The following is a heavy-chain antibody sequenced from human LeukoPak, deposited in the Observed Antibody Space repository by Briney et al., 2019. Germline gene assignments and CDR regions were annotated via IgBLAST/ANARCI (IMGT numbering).Heavy chain of an antibody. Sequence: GGSLRRSCAASGFTFSSYAMDWVRQAPGKGLEWVSYIKSGSSPIYYADSVRGRFSISRDNAENSLFLQMNSLRAEDTAVYYCARDSGRGGSMDYWGQGILVTVTS. CDR1: GFTFSSYA. CDR3: ARDSGRGGSMDY. D-gene: IGHD2/OR15-2a*01. CDR2: IKSGSSPI. J-gene: IGHJ4*02. V-gene: IGHV3-48*01.